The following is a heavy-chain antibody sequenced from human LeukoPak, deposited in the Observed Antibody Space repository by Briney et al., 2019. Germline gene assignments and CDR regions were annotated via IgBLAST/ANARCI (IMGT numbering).Heavy chain of an antibody. J-gene: IGHJ5*02. CDR1: GFTFSNYW. D-gene: IGHD3-10*01. CDR2: INSDGSST. CDR3: ASSIHYYYGSGSYYPLGWFDP. Sequence: GGSLRLSCAASGFTFSNYWMHWVRQAPGKGLVWVSRINSDGSSTSYADSVKGRFTISRDNAKNTLYLQMNSLRAEDTAVYYCASSIHYYYGSGSYYPLGWFDPWGQGTLVTVSS. V-gene: IGHV3-74*01.